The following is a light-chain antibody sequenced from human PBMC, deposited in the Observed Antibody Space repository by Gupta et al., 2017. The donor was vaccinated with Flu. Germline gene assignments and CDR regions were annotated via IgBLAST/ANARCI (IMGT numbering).Light chain of an antibody. CDR2: GAS. V-gene: IGKV3-15*01. CDR1: QSISSN. Sequence: IVMTQSPATLSVSPGERATLSCWASQSISSNLAWYQHNPGQAPRLLIYGASTRATGVPARSSGSGSGTEFTLTISSLQSEDSAVYYCQHYDNWPPKYTFGQGTKLEIK. J-gene: IGKJ2*01. CDR3: QHYDNWPPKYT.